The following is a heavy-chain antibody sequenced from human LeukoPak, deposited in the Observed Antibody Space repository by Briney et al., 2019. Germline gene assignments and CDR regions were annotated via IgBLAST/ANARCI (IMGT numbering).Heavy chain of an antibody. CDR2: ISYDGSNK. CDR3: VRDLWSLGD. Sequence: GGSLRLSCAASGFTFSSYAMHWVRQAPGKGLEWVAVISYDGSNKYYADSVKGRFTISRDNSKSTLHLQMNSLRAEDTAVYYCVRDLWSLGDWGQGTLVTVSS. D-gene: IGHD3-10*01. V-gene: IGHV3-30*14. J-gene: IGHJ4*02. CDR1: GFTFSSYA.